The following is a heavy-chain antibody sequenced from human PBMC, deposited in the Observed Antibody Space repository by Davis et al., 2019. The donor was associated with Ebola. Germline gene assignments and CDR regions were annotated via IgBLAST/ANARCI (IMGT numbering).Heavy chain of an antibody. CDR3: ARVPLGLNNWFDP. CDR1: GYTFTSYG. D-gene: IGHD4/OR15-4a*01. J-gene: IGHJ5*02. Sequence: ASVKVSCKASGYTFTSYGISWVRQAPGQGLEWMGWISAYNGNTNYAQKFQGRVTITADKSTSTAYMELSSLRSEDTAVYYCARVPLGLNNWFDPWGQGTLVTVSS. V-gene: IGHV1-18*01. CDR2: ISAYNGNT.